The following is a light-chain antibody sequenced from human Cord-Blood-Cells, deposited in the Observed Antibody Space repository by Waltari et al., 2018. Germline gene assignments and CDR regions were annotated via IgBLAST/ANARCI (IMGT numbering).Light chain of an antibody. CDR3: QQYNSYSR. CDR1: QRISSW. CDR2: DAS. Sequence: DIQMTQSPSTLSASVGDRVTITCRASQRISSWLAWYQQIPGKAPKRLIYDASSLESGVPSRFSDSGSETEFALTNSSLQPDDFATYYCQQYNSYSRFGPGTKVDIK. V-gene: IGKV1-5*01. J-gene: IGKJ3*01.